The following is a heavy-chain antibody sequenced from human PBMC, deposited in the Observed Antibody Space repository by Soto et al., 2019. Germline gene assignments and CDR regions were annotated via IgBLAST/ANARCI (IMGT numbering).Heavy chain of an antibody. D-gene: IGHD2-15*01. J-gene: IGHJ4*02. CDR1: GYTFTSYY. CDR2: INPSGGST. Sequence: ASVKVSCKASGYTFTSYYMHWVRQAPGQGLEWMGIINPSGGSTSYAQKFQGRVTMTRDTSTSTVYMELSSLRSEDTAVYYCASLGYCSGGSCYSGANNQNFFYYWGQGTLVTVSS. V-gene: IGHV1-46*03. CDR3: ASLGYCSGGSCYSGANNQNFFYY.